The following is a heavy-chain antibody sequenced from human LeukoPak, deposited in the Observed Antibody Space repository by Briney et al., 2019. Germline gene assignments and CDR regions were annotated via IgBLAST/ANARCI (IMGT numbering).Heavy chain of an antibody. J-gene: IGHJ5*02. CDR1: GYTFNNYG. CDR2: ISAYNGNT. Sequence: ASVKVSCKASGYTFNNYGITWVRQAPGQGLEWMGWISAYNGNTNYAQKLQGRVTMTTDTSTSTAYMELRSLRSDDTAVYYCARNYDRYCSGGSCYSFGIDPWGQGTLVTVSS. CDR3: ARNYDRYCSGGSCYSFGIDP. D-gene: IGHD2-15*01. V-gene: IGHV1-18*01.